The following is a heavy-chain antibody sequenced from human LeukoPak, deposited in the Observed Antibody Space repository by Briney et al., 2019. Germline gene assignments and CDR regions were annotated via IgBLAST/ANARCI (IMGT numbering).Heavy chain of an antibody. CDR3: AREVGINAFDI. D-gene: IGHD3-10*01. Sequence: ASVKVSCKASGYTFTGNHMYWVRQAPGQGLECMGWISPKTGDTHYAQNFQGRVTMTRDTSISTAYMELSRLTSDDTAVYYCAREVGINAFDISGQGTMVTVSS. CDR2: ISPKTGDT. J-gene: IGHJ3*02. CDR1: GYTFTGNH. V-gene: IGHV1-2*02.